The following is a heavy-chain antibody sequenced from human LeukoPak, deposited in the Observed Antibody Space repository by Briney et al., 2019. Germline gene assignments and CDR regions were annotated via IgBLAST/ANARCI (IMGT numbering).Heavy chain of an antibody. J-gene: IGHJ6*03. D-gene: IGHD5-24*01. V-gene: IGHV1-69*05. Sequence: SVKVSCKASGGTFSSYAISWVRQAPGQGLEWMGGIIPIFGTANYAQKFQGRVTITTDESTSTAYMELSSLRSEDTAVYYCARASTEMTTIYYYYYYMDVWGKGTTVTVSS. CDR3: ARASTEMTTIYYYYYYMDV. CDR1: GGTFSSYA. CDR2: IIPIFGTA.